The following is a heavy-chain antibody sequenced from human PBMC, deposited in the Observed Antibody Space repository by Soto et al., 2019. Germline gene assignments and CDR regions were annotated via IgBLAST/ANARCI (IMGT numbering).Heavy chain of an antibody. D-gene: IGHD4-17*01. Sequence: QVQLVQSGPEVKKSGASVKVSCKASGYGFMNYGISWVRQAPGQGLEWMGWISTYNGNTDYAQKFQDRVTMTADASINTAYMELRNLRSNDTAVYFCARGWDYTDYYGDFWGLGTLVTVSS. V-gene: IGHV1-18*01. CDR2: ISTYNGNT. CDR1: GYGFMNYG. CDR3: ARGWDYTDYYGDF. J-gene: IGHJ4*02.